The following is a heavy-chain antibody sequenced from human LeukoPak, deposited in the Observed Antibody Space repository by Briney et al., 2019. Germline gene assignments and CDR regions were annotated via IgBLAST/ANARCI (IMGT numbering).Heavy chain of an antibody. CDR2: INSGGNT. V-gene: IGHV3-66*01. D-gene: IGHD3-10*01. Sequence: GGSLRLSCAASGFTVSSNHMSWVRQAPGKGLEWVSVINSGGNTYYADSVKGRFTISRDNSKNTLYLQMNSLGAEDSAVYYCARDLAYYASGKQNYWGQGTLVTVSS. CDR3: ARDLAYYASGKQNY. J-gene: IGHJ4*02. CDR1: GFTVSSNH.